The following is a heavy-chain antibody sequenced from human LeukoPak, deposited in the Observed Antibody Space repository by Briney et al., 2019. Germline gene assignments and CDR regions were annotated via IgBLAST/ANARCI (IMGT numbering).Heavy chain of an antibody. CDR3: ARDVGYGSSGYYYFEY. D-gene: IGHD3-22*01. Sequence: GGSLRLSCAASGFSFSSYDMHWVRQAPGKGLEYVSAISSDGGSTYYANSVKGRFTISRDNSKNTLYLQMGSLRVEDMAVYYCARDVGYGSSGYYYFEYWGQGTLVTVSS. CDR2: ISSDGGST. V-gene: IGHV3-64*01. J-gene: IGHJ4*02. CDR1: GFSFSSYD.